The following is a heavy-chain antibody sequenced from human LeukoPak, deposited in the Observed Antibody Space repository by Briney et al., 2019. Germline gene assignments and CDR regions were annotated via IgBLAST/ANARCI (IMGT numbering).Heavy chain of an antibody. CDR2: ISSSGGST. J-gene: IGHJ4*02. Sequence: GGSLRLSCAASGFTFSSYAMSWVRQAPGKGLEWVSAISSSGGSTYYADSVKGRFTISRDNSKNTLYLQMNSLRAEDTAVYYCAKGRFDMYYYGSGSYYEKGQFDYWGQGTLVTVSS. CDR1: GFTFSSYA. CDR3: AKGRFDMYYYGSGSYYEKGQFDY. D-gene: IGHD3-10*01. V-gene: IGHV3-23*01.